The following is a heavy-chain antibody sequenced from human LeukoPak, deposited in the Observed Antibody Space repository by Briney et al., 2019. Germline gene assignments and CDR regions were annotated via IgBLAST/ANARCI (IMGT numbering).Heavy chain of an antibody. CDR2: ISACNGNT. D-gene: IGHD6-19*01. J-gene: IGHJ3*02. CDR1: GYTFTSYG. CDR3: ATPRGFSSGWYPDAFDI. Sequence: ASVKVSCKASGYTFTSYGISWVRQAPGQGLEWMGWISACNGNTNYAQKLQGRVTMTTDTSTSTAYMELRSLRSDDTAVYYCATPRGFSSGWYPDAFDIWGQGTMVTVSS. V-gene: IGHV1-18*01.